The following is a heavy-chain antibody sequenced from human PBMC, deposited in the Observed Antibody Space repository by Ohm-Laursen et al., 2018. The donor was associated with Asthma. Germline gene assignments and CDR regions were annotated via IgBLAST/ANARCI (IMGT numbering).Heavy chain of an antibody. CDR3: ARDQAAAAPWLDY. CDR2: IWYDGSNK. V-gene: IGHV3-33*01. D-gene: IGHD6-13*01. J-gene: IGHJ4*02. Sequence: SLRLSCSASGFTFSSYGMHWVRQAPGKGLEWVAVIWYDGSNKYYADSVKGRFTISRDNSKNTLYLQMNSLRAEDTAVYYCARDQAAAAPWLDYWGQGTLVTVSS. CDR1: GFTFSSYG.